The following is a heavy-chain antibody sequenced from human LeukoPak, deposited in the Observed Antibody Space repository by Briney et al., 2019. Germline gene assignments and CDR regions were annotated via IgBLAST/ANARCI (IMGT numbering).Heavy chain of an antibody. CDR2: ISSSSSTI. V-gene: IGHV3-48*02. J-gene: IGHJ4*02. CDR3: ARDGGYSGYDFAY. CDR1: GFTLSTYW. D-gene: IGHD5-12*01. Sequence: GGSLRLSCAASGFTLSTYWMSWVRQAPGKGLEWVSFISSSSSTIYYADSVKGRFTISRDNAKNSLYLQMNSLRDEDTAVYYCARDGGYSGYDFAYWGQGTLVTVSS.